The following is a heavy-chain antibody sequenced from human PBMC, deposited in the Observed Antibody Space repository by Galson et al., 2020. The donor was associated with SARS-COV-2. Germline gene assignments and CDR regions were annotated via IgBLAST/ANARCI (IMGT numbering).Heavy chain of an antibody. V-gene: IGHV4-59*12. Sequence: SETLSLTCTVSGCSISSYYWTWIRQPPGKGLEWIGYIYYSGSTNYNPSLKSRVTISVDTSKNQFSLKLSSVTAADTAVYYCARGSWAGSSSARVEQWGQGTLVTVSS. CDR3: ARGSWAGSSSARVEQ. J-gene: IGHJ4*02. D-gene: IGHD6-6*01. CDR1: GCSISSYY. CDR2: IYYSGST.